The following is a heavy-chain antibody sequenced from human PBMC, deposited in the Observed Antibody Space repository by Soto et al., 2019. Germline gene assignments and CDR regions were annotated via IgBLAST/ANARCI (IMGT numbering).Heavy chain of an antibody. J-gene: IGHJ3*01. D-gene: IGHD3-3*01. CDR3: ARQITNFGVNITAFNV. V-gene: IGHV5-10-1*01. CDR2: IDPSDSQT. Sequence: GESLKISCQVSGYTFIKYWISWVRQVPGKGLEWVGRIDPSDSQTNYNPSLRGRVTISVDKSIDTAYLWWSSLEASDTALYYCARQITNFGVNITAFNVWGQGTKSTVSS. CDR1: GYTFIKYW.